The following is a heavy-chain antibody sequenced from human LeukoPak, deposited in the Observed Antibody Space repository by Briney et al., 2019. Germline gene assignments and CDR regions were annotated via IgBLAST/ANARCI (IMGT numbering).Heavy chain of an antibody. CDR3: ARTYLQGALDTFDL. J-gene: IGHJ3*01. CDR2: KISDGSKK. V-gene: IGHV3-30*04. Sequence: GGSLTLSCVASGFTYTTYAMHWVGQDPGKGLEWVAGKISDGSKKYYADSVKGRFTISRDNSKNSLFLQMDSLRPEDTAVYYCARTYLQGALDTFDLWGQGTKVTVSS. CDR1: GFTYTTYA. D-gene: IGHD3-16*01.